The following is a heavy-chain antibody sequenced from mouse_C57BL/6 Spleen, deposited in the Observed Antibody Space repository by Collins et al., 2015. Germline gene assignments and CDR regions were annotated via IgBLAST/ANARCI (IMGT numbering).Heavy chain of an antibody. V-gene: IGHV5-9-1*02. CDR1: SYA. CDR2: ISSGGDYI. CDR3: TRGKAYGYDDVMDY. D-gene: IGHD2-2*01. J-gene: IGHJ4*01. Sequence: SYAMSWVRQTPEKRLEWVAYISSGGDYIYYADTVKGRFTISRDNARNTLYLQMSSLKSEDTAMYYCTRGKAYGYDDVMDYWGQGTSVTVSS.